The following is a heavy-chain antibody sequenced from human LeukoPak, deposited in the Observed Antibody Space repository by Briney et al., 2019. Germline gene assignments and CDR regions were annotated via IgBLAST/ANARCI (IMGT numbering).Heavy chain of an antibody. V-gene: IGHV1-2*02. J-gene: IGHJ4*02. CDR1: GYTFTGYY. D-gene: IGHD1-7*01. CDR3: ARARVRSPLSWNYFFDY. CDR2: INPNSGGT. Sequence: ASVKVSCKASGYTFTGYYMHWVRQAPGQGLEWMGWINPNSGGTNYAQKFQGRVTMTRDTSISTAYMELSRLRSDDTAVYYCARARVRSPLSWNYFFDYWGQGTLVTVSS.